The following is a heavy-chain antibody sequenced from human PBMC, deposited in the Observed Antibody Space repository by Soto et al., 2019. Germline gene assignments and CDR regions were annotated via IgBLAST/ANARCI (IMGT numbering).Heavy chain of an antibody. D-gene: IGHD5-12*01. CDR3: TTSGGYSGYLYYYYMDV. J-gene: IGHJ6*03. CDR1: GFTFSNAW. Sequence: GGSLRLSCAASGFTFSNAWMSWVRQAPGKGLEWVGRIKSKTDGGTTDYAAPVKGRFTISRDDSKNTLYLQMNSLKTEDTAVYYCTTSGGYSGYLYYYYMDVWGKGTTVTVSS. V-gene: IGHV3-15*01. CDR2: IKSKTDGGTT.